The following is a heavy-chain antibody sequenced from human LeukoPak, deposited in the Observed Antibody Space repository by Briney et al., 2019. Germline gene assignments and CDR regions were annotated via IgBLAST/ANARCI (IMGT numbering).Heavy chain of an antibody. CDR2: IYYSGST. J-gene: IGHJ4*02. D-gene: IGHD2-2*01. Sequence: SETLSLTCTVSGGSVSSYYWSWIRQPPGKGLEWIGYIYYSGSTKYNPSLKSRVTISVDTSKNQFSLKLSSVTAADTAVYYCARIGDRSTTSCLGDFDYWGQGTLVTVSS. CDR1: GGSVSSYY. CDR3: ARIGDRSTTSCLGDFDY. V-gene: IGHV4-59*02.